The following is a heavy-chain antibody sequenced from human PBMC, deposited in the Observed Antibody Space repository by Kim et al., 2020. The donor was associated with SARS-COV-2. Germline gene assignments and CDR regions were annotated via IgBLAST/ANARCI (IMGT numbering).Heavy chain of an antibody. J-gene: IGHJ3*02. D-gene: IGHD3-10*01. CDR3: ANDHSWFGEVMGVFDI. V-gene: IGHV3-23*03. CDR1: GFTFSSYA. Sequence: GGSLRLSCAAYGFTFSSYAMSWVRQAPGKGLEWVSVIYSGGSSTYYADSVKGRFTTSRDNSKNTLYLQMYSLRAEDTAVYCCANDHSWFGEVMGVFDIWG. CDR2: IYSGGSST.